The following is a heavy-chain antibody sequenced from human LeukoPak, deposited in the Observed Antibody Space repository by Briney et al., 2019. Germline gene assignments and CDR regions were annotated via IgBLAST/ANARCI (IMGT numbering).Heavy chain of an antibody. CDR1: GYTFTNNY. V-gene: IGHV1-3*01. CDR2: INAGNGHT. J-gene: IGHJ4*02. Sequence: ASVKVSCKASGYTFTNNYLHWVRQAPGQRLEWMGWINAGNGHTRYSQRFQGRVTITRDTSATTVYMEVTSLRSEDTAVYYCARGIWSRTVSSYYFDYWGQGTRVTVSS. D-gene: IGHD3-3*01. CDR3: ARGIWSRTVSSYYFDY.